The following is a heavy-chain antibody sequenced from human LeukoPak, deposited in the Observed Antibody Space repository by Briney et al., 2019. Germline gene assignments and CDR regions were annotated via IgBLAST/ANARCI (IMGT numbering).Heavy chain of an antibody. CDR3: ARGGVYSSGSYYLCYFAY. CDR2: ISYDGSNK. CDR1: GFTFSSSG. J-gene: IGHJ4*02. D-gene: IGHD6-19*01. Sequence: GRSLRLSCVASGFTFSSSGMHGVGQAPGKGLEWVALISYDGSNKYYADSVKGRFTISRNNSKNTLYLQMNSLRAEDTAVYYCARGGVYSSGSYYLCYFAYWGRGTLVTVSS. V-gene: IGHV3-30-3*01.